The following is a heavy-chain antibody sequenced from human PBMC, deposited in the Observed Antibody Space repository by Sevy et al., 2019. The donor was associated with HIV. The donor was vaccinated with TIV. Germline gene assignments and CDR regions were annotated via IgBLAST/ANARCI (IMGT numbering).Heavy chain of an antibody. V-gene: IGHV2-5*02. J-gene: IGHJ6*02. CDR3: VHSRMRGNGMDV. CDR1: GFSLSTAGVG. Sequence: SGPTLVNPTQTLTLTCTFSGFSLSTAGVGVGWIRQPPGKALECLALIYWDEDKRYRTSLRSRLTINKDTSKNQVVLTMTNMDPVDTATYYCVHSRMRGNGMDVWAKGPRSPSP. CDR2: IYWDEDK.